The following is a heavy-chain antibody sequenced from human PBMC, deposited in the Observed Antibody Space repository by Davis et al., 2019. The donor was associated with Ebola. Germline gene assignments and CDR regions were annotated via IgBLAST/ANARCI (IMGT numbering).Heavy chain of an antibody. D-gene: IGHD1-20*01. J-gene: IGHJ3*02. V-gene: IGHV5-51*01. CDR2: IFTGDSDT. CDR1: GNSFNSHW. CDR3: ASLRRTITGMDDAFDI. Sequence: GESLKISCQDSGNSFNSHWIAWVRQMPGKGLEWMGIIFTGDSDTRYSPSFRGQVTISADKSIRTAYVQWSSLEASDTAMYYCASLRRTITGMDDAFDIWGQGTKVTVSS.